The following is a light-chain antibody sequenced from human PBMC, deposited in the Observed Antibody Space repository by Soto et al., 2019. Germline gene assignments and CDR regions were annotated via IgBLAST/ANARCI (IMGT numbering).Light chain of an antibody. J-gene: IGKJ1*01. CDR3: QQYNNWPPWT. Sequence: EIVMTQSLDTLSLSPGERATLSCRASQSVSGKLAWYQHRPGQAPRLLIYDASIRATGIPARFSGSASGTVFTLNISSLQSEDFALYYCQQYNNWPPWTFGQGTKVEMK. CDR2: DAS. V-gene: IGKV3-15*01. CDR1: QSVSGK.